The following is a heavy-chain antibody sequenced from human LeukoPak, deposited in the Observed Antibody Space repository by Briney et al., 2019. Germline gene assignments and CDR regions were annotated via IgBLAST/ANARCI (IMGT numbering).Heavy chain of an antibody. D-gene: IGHD3-9*01. CDR2: IKQDGSEK. Sequence: PGGSLRLSCAASGFTFDDYGMSWVRQAPGKGLEWVANIKQDGSEKYYVDSVKGRFTISRDNAKNSLYLQMNSLRAENTAVYYCARDPTGLQDWGQGTLVTVSS. V-gene: IGHV3-7*01. CDR3: ARDPTGLQD. J-gene: IGHJ4*02. CDR1: GFTFDDYG.